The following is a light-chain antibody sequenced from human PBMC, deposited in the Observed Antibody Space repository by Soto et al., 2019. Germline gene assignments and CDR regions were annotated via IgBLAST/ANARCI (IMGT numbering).Light chain of an antibody. V-gene: IGKV3-11*01. CDR1: QSVRSY. Sequence: ETVLTQSPATLSLSPGERATLSCRASQSVRSYLVWYQQKPGQAPRLLIYDASNRAAGIPARFSGSGSGTDFTLTISSLEPEDSAVYYCQQRDSWPLTFGGGTKVESK. CDR2: DAS. CDR3: QQRDSWPLT. J-gene: IGKJ4*01.